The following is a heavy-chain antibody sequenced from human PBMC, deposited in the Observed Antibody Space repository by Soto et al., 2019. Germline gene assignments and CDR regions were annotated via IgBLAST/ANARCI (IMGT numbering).Heavy chain of an antibody. CDR1: GFTFNTYG. CDR2: VSGSGGGT. Sequence: EVQLLESGGGLVQPGGSLTLSCAASGFTFNTYGMTWVRQAPGKGLEWVSTVSGSGGGTYYADSVKGRFTISRVNSKNTMYLQMSNLRAEDTAVYFCARIGPYCGGDGYPDFDFWGLGTPVTVSS. D-gene: IGHD2-21*02. J-gene: IGHJ4*02. V-gene: IGHV3-23*01. CDR3: ARIGPYCGGDGYPDFDF.